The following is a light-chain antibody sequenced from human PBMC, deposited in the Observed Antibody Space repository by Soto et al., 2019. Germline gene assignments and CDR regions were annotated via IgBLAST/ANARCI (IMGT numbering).Light chain of an antibody. CDR1: QNINAW. CDR3: QQSYYNPT. Sequence: DIHMTQSPSSLSVSVGDRVTITCRTSQNINAWLAWYQQRPGQAPKLLIYDASTVQSGVPSRFSGSGSGTEFTLTISSLQHEDFATYYCQQSYYNPTFGQGTKVDIK. J-gene: IGKJ1*01. V-gene: IGKV1-5*01. CDR2: DAS.